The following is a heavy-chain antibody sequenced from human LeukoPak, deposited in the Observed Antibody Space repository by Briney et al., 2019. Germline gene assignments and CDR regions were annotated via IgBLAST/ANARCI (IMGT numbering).Heavy chain of an antibody. CDR3: GRGGDSSNWYPGYFDY. J-gene: IGHJ4*02. CDR1: GFTFSNNW. CDR2: IMSDGSST. V-gene: IGHV3-74*01. D-gene: IGHD6-13*01. Sequence: RGSLRLSCAASGFTFSNNWVYRVRQDPRKGPVCGSRIMSDGSSTRFADYVQGRFTSSRDNGKNKLYLQIKSLRAEDAGVDYGGRGGDSSNWYPGYFDYWGQGALVSVSS.